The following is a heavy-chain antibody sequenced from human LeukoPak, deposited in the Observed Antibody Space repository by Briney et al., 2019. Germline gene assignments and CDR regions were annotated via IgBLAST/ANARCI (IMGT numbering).Heavy chain of an antibody. V-gene: IGHV4-39*01. D-gene: IGHD1-26*01. Sequence: SETLSLTCTVSGGSISSSSYYWCWIRQPPGKGLEWIGSIYYSGSTYYNPPLKSRVTISVDTSKNQFSLKLSSVTAADTAVYYCARHRGSPTYWGQGTLVTVSS. CDR2: IYYSGST. CDR3: ARHRGSPTY. J-gene: IGHJ4*02. CDR1: GGSISSSSYY.